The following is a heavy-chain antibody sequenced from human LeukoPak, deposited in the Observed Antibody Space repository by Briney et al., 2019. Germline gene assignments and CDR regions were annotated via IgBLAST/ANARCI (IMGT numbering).Heavy chain of an antibody. Sequence: SETLSLTCAVYGGSFSGYYWSWIRQPPGKGLECIGEINHSGSTNYNPSLKSRVTISVDTSKNQFSLKLSSVTAADTAVYYCARDDILTGYQPGDYWGQGTLVTVSS. J-gene: IGHJ4*02. CDR3: ARDDILTGYQPGDY. CDR1: GGSFSGYY. V-gene: IGHV4-34*01. CDR2: INHSGST. D-gene: IGHD3-9*01.